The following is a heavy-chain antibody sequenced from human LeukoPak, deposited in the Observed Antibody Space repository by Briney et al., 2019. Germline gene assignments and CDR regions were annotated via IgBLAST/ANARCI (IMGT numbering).Heavy chain of an antibody. Sequence: GGSLRLSCAASGFTVSTNYVNWVRQAPGKGLEWVSVIYSGGSTYYADSVKGRFTISRDNSKNTLSLQMNSLRAEDTAVYYCARRIVGATSIDYFDYWGQGTLVTVSS. D-gene: IGHD1-26*01. V-gene: IGHV3-66*04. CDR1: GFTVSTNY. CDR2: IYSGGST. J-gene: IGHJ4*02. CDR3: ARRIVGATSIDYFDY.